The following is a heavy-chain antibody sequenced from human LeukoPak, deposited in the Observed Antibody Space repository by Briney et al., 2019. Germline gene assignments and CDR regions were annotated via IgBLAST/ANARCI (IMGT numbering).Heavy chain of an antibody. Sequence: SETLSLTCTVYGGSFSGYYWSWLRQPPGKGLEWIGEINHSGSTNYNPSLKSRVTISVDTSKNQFSLKLSSVTAADTAVYYCARGVGSGDSSGYYYEGFNWFDPWGQGTLVTVSS. D-gene: IGHD3-22*01. CDR3: ARGVGSGDSSGYYYEGFNWFDP. J-gene: IGHJ5*02. CDR2: INHSGST. V-gene: IGHV4-34*01. CDR1: GGSFSGYY.